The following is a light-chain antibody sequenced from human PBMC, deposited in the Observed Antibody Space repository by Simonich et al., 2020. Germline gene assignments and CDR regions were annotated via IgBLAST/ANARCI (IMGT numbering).Light chain of an antibody. Sequence: SYELTQPSSVSVSPGQTARITCSGDVLAKKYARWFQQNPGQAPWLVIYEDSERPSGIPERLSGSSSGTIVTLTISGAQVEDEADYYCYSAADNVGVFGGGTKLTVL. J-gene: IGLJ3*02. CDR3: YSAADNVGV. V-gene: IGLV3-27*01. CDR2: EDS. CDR1: VLAKKY.